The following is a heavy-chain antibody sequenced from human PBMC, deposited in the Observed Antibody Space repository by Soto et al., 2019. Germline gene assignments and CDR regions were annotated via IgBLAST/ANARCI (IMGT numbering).Heavy chain of an antibody. D-gene: IGHD6-13*01. V-gene: IGHV1-18*01. J-gene: IGHJ3*02. CDR1: GYTFTSYG. Sequence: ASVKVSCKASGYTFTSYGISWVRQAPGQGLEWMGWISAYNGNTNYAQKLQGRVTMTTDTSTSTAYMELRSLRSDDTAVYYCARHLSAAEPPHAFDIWGQGTMVTVSS. CDR2: ISAYNGNT. CDR3: ARHLSAAEPPHAFDI.